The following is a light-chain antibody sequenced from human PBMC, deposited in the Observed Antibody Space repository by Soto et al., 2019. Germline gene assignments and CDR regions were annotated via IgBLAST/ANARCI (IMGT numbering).Light chain of an antibody. J-gene: IGKJ1*01. CDR1: QSLSSGF. Sequence: EILLPQSPGTLSLSPGENGTLSSRDSQSLSSGFLAWYQQRPGQAPRLLIYAASSRATGIPDRFSGTGSGTDFTLTICRLEPEDFAVYYCQQFASLPRTFGQGTKV. CDR2: AAS. V-gene: IGKV3-20*01. CDR3: QQFASLPRT.